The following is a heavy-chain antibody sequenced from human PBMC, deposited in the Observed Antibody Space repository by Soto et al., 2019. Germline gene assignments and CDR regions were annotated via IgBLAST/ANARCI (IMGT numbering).Heavy chain of an antibody. Sequence: ASVKVSCKASGYTFTSYDINWVRQATGQGLEWMGWMNPNSGNTGYAQKFQGRVTMTRNTSISTAYMGLSSLRSEDTAVYYCARRVSRITMVRGVIRIYYMDVWGKGTTVTVSS. V-gene: IGHV1-8*01. CDR3: ARRVSRITMVRGVIRIYYMDV. CDR1: GYTFTSYD. CDR2: MNPNSGNT. J-gene: IGHJ6*03. D-gene: IGHD3-10*01.